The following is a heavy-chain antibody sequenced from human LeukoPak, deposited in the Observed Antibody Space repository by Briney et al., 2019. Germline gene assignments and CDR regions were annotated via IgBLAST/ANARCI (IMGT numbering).Heavy chain of an antibody. CDR1: GFTITNHW. CDR3: ARAPYSSSSIWFDP. CDR2: IKQDGSEK. Sequence: GGSLRLSCAVSGFTITNHWMSWVRQAPGKGLEWVANIKQDGSEKYYVDSVKGRFTISRDNGKNSLYLQMNSLRAEDTAVYYCARAPYSSSSIWFDPWGQGTLVTVSS. V-gene: IGHV3-7*01. D-gene: IGHD6-6*01. J-gene: IGHJ5*02.